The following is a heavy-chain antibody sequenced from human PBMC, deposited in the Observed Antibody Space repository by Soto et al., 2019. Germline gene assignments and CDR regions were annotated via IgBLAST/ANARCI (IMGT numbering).Heavy chain of an antibody. J-gene: IGHJ6*02. D-gene: IGHD6-25*01. Sequence: QVHLVQSGAEVKKPRSSVKVSCKASGDTFSSYAISWVRQPPGQGLEWVGGFIPIFGTTHYAQKFQGRVTITPDESTSTAYMEVNSLRYGDTAVYYCATTPGYRSAWGEGANNYGFNIALSGHGTTVTPSS. V-gene: IGHV1-69*01. CDR2: FIPIFGTT. CDR3: ATTPGYRSAWGEGANNYGFNIAL. CDR1: GDTFSSYA.